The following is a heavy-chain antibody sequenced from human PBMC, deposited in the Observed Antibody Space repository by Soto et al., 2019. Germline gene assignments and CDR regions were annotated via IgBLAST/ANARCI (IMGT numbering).Heavy chain of an antibody. V-gene: IGHV1-18*01. D-gene: IGHD3-10*01. J-gene: IGHJ6*02. CDR1: GYTFTSYG. Sequence: EASVKVSCKASGYTFTSYGISWVRQAPGQGLEWMGWISAYNGNTNYAQKLQGRVTMTTDTSTSTAYMELRSLRSDDTAVYYCARPYPGSSIPYGMDVWGQGTTVTVSS. CDR2: ISAYNGNT. CDR3: ARPYPGSSIPYGMDV.